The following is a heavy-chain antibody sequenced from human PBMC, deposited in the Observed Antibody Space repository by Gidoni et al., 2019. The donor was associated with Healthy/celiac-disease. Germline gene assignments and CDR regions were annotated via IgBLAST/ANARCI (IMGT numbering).Heavy chain of an antibody. J-gene: IGHJ4*02. Sequence: QVQLVQSGAEVKKPGASVKVSCKASGYTFTGYYMHWVRQAPGQGLEWMGWINPNSGGTNYAQKFQGWVTMTRDTSISTAYMELSRLRSDDTAVYYCARGSADYYDSSGYYTGLDYWGQGTLVTVSS. V-gene: IGHV1-2*04. CDR1: GYTFTGYY. CDR2: INPNSGGT. D-gene: IGHD3-22*01. CDR3: ARGSADYYDSSGYYTGLDY.